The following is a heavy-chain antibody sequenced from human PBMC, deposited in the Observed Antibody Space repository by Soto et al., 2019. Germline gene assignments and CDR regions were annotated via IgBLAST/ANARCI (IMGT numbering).Heavy chain of an antibody. CDR3: ARDGVVVSTGSSGD. CDR1: GYTFTSYA. D-gene: IGHD2-2*01. Sequence: SVKYLGRASGYTFTSYAISWVQQAPEQGRGWRGWNNVYNGDTKYGQKVQGRVTMTTDTSTSTVYMELRGLSSDDTAVYCCARDGVVVSTGSSGDWGQGTLVTVSS. J-gene: IGHJ4*02. CDR2: NNVYNGDT. V-gene: IGHV1-18*01.